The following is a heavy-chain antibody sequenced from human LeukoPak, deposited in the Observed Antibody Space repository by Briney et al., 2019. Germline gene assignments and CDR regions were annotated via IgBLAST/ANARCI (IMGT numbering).Heavy chain of an antibody. CDR3: AREWELPTTETFDY. J-gene: IGHJ4*02. Sequence: PGGSLRLSCAASGFTVSSNYMSWVRQAPGKGLEWVSVIYSSGSTYYADSVKGRFTISRDNSKNTLYLQMNSLRAEDTAVYYCAREWELPTTETFDYWGQGTLVTVSS. CDR1: GFTVSSNY. V-gene: IGHV3-66*01. D-gene: IGHD1-26*01. CDR2: IYSSGST.